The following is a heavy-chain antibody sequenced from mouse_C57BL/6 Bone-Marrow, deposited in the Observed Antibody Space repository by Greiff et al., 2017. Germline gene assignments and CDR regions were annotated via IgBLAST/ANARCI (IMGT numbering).Heavy chain of an antibody. J-gene: IGHJ2*01. D-gene: IGHD2-2*01. V-gene: IGHV1-55*01. CDR1: GYTFPSYW. CDR2: IYPGSGST. CDR3: ARLLWLRRGGY. Sequence: VQLQQPGAELVKPGASVTMSCQASGYTFPSYWITWLKQRPGQGLELIGDIYPGSGSTNYNEKFKSKATLTVDPSSSTAYMQLSSLTSEDSAVYYCARLLWLRRGGYWGQGTTLTVSS.